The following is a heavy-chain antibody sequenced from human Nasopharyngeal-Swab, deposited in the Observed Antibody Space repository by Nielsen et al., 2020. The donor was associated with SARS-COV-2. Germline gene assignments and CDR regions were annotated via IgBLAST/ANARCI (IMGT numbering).Heavy chain of an antibody. CDR3: APRVGATTGLDY. J-gene: IGHJ4*02. D-gene: IGHD1-26*01. CDR1: GFTFSSYA. Sequence: GESLKISCSASGFTFSSYAMSWVRQAPGKGLEWVSAISGSGGSTYYADSVKGRFTISRGNSKNTLYLQMNSLRAEDTAVYYCAPRVGATTGLDYWGQGTLVTGSS. V-gene: IGHV3-23*01. CDR2: ISGSGGST.